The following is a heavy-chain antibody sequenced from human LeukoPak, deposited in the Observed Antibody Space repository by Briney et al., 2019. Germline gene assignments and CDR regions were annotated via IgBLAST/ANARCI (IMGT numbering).Heavy chain of an antibody. J-gene: IGHJ4*02. CDR2: VSHSGST. D-gene: IGHD5-18*01. CDR1: NASISGRNW. Sequence: SGTLSLTCAVSNASISGRNWWNWVRQPPGKGLEWIGEVSHSGSTNYNPSLKSRVTISVDKSKNQFSLTLSSVTAADTAVYYCARVGSGRYNYGYSLVYWGQGTLVTVSS. V-gene: IGHV4-4*02. CDR3: ARVGSGRYNYGYSLVY.